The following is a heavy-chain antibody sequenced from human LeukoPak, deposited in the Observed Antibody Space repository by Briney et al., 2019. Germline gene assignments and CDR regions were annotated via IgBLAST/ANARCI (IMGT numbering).Heavy chain of an antibody. V-gene: IGHV4-59*01. D-gene: IGHD2-21*02. CDR1: GSISSYY. CDR2: IYYSGST. J-gene: IGHJ4*02. Sequence: PSETPVPHLHCLCGSISSYYWSWIRQPPGKGLEWIGYIYYSGSTNYNPSLKSRVTISVDTSKNQFSLKLSSVTAADTAVYYCARVAYCGGDCYLFDYWGQGTLVTVSS. CDR3: ARVAYCGGDCYLFDY.